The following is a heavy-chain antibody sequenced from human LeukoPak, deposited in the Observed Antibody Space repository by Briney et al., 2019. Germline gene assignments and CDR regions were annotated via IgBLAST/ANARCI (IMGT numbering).Heavy chain of an antibody. Sequence: SETLCLTCTVSGGSISSDYWSWIRQPAGKGLGWVGRIYTSGRTNYNPSLKSRVTMSVDTSKNQFSLKLSSVTAADTAVYYCARDQGIAAAGTSYYYYYYLDVWGKGTTVTISS. J-gene: IGHJ6*03. CDR1: GGSISSDY. V-gene: IGHV4-4*07. D-gene: IGHD6-13*01. CDR2: IYTSGRT. CDR3: ARDQGIAAAGTSYYYYYYLDV.